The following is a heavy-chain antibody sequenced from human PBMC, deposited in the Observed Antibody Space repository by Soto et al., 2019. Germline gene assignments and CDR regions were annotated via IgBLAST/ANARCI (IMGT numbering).Heavy chain of an antibody. D-gene: IGHD3-9*01. J-gene: IGHJ4*02. Sequence: GSGPTLVNPTQTLTLTCTVSGFALTTTGMCVTCIRQPPGKALEWLALIEWGDDKNYNTSLMTRLTLSKDTSKNQVVLTMTNMDPVDTGTYYCARMLNRGTSDWLQSDCWGQGTLVTVSS. CDR1: GFALTTTGMC. CDR3: ARMLNRGTSDWLQSDC. CDR2: IEWGDDK. V-gene: IGHV2-70*01.